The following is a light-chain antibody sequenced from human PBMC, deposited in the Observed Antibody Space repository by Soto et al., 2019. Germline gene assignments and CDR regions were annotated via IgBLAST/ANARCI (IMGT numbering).Light chain of an antibody. V-gene: IGLV2-14*01. CDR3: SSYTSSSPYV. CDR1: SSDVGGYNY. CDR2: DVS. Sequence: QSALTQPASVSGSPGQSITISCTGTSSDVGGYNYVSWYQQHPGKAPKLMIYDVSNRPSGVSNCFSGSKSGNTASLTISGRQAEDVADYYCSSYTSSSPYVFGTGTKLTVL. J-gene: IGLJ1*01.